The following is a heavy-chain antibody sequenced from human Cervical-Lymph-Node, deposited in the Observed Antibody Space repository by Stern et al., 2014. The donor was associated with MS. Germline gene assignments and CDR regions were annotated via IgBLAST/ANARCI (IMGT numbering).Heavy chain of an antibody. V-gene: IGHV3-9*01. CDR1: GFTFDDFA. D-gene: IGHD5-18*01. CDR3: VKDILSSSHTAFDY. CDR2: ITWNSGTI. J-gene: IGHJ4*02. Sequence: VQLVESGGGLVQPGRSLRLSCAASGFTFDDFAMHWVRQAPGKGLEWVSGITWNSGTIAYADSVKGRFTISRDNAKNSLYLQMNSLRAEDTALYYCVKDILSSSHTAFDYWGQGTLVTVSS.